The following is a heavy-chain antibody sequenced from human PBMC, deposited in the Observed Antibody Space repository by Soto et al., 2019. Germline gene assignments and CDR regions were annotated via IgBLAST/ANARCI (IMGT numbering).Heavy chain of an antibody. CDR1: GGTFSDLA. D-gene: IGHD5-12*01. Sequence: QVHLVQSGAEVKKPGSSVKVSCKTSGGTFSDLAFSWVRQAPRQGLEWVGGIIPLFGTPNYAREFQGRVSISADESPNTVYTELRSLRSEDTAVYYCASERVAEMATGGYFDNWGQGPLVTVSS. J-gene: IGHJ4*02. CDR2: IIPLFGTP. CDR3: ASERVAEMATGGYFDN. V-gene: IGHV1-69*01.